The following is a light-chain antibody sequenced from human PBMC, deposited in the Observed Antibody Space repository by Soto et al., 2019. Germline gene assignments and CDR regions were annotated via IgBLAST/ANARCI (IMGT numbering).Light chain of an antibody. CDR3: QQSYSTPIT. CDR2: AAS. CDR1: QSTSSY. Sequence: DIQMTQSPSSLSASVGDRVTITCRASQSTSSYLNWYQQKPGKAPKLLIYAASTLQSGVPSRFSGGGSGTDFTLTISSLQPEDFATYYWQQSYSTPITFGQGTRLEIK. J-gene: IGKJ5*01. V-gene: IGKV1-39*01.